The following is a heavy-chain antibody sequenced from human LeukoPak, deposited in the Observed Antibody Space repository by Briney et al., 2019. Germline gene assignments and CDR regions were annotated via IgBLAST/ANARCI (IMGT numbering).Heavy chain of an antibody. CDR2: FDPEDGET. Sequence: VASVKVSCKVSGYTLTELSMHWVRQAPGKGLEWMGGFDPEDGETIYAQKFQGRVTMTEDTSTDTAYMELSSLRSEDTAVYYCATGPLGGSYTAAFDIWGQGTMVTVSS. V-gene: IGHV1-24*01. J-gene: IGHJ3*02. CDR3: ATGPLGGSYTAAFDI. D-gene: IGHD1-26*01. CDR1: GYTLTELS.